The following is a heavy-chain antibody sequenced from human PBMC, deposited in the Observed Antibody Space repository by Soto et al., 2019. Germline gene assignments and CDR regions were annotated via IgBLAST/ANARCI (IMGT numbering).Heavy chain of an antibody. CDR1: GGSISSSSYC. V-gene: IGHV4-39*01. D-gene: IGHD3-3*01. CDR2: IYYSGST. J-gene: IGHJ6*02. Sequence: SVTLPLTWTVSGGSISSSSYCWSWIRPPPGKGLEWIGSIYYSGSTYYNPSLKSRVTISVDTSKNQFSLKLSSVTAADTAVYYCTLTRITVFGVVTPYYYYGMDVWGQGTTVTVSS. CDR3: TLTRITVFGVVTPYYYYGMDV.